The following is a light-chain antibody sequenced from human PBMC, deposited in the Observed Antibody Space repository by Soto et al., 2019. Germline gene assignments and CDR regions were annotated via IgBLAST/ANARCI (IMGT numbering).Light chain of an antibody. Sequence: FQLTQSPSSLSSSILDRFTITCMASQGIRNDLGWYQQKPGKAPKRLIYAASSLQSGVPSRFSGSGSGTEFTLTISSLQPEDFATYYCLQHNSYSRTFGGGTKVDIK. CDR1: QGIRND. J-gene: IGKJ4*02. CDR2: AAS. CDR3: LQHNSYSRT. V-gene: IGKV1-17*01.